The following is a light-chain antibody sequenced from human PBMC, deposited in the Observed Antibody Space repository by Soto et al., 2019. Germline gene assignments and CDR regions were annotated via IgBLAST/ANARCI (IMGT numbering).Light chain of an antibody. CDR3: MEALQSHT. CDR1: QSLLHSNGYTY. Sequence: DIVMTQSPLSLPVTPGEPATISCRSSQSLLHSNGYTYWDWYVQKPGQSTQRLIYLGSNRASGVPDRFSGSGSGTDFTLKISTVEAEDVGVYYCMEALQSHTFGQGTKLEIK. J-gene: IGKJ2*01. V-gene: IGKV2-28*01. CDR2: LGS.